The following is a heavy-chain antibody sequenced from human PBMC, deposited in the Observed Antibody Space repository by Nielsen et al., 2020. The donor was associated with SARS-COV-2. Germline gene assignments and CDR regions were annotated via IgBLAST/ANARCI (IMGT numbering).Heavy chain of an antibody. CDR3: ASSLGYCSSTSCYAGMSWFDP. CDR2: IKQDGSEK. J-gene: IGHJ5*02. D-gene: IGHD2-2*01. Sequence: WIRQPPGKGLEWVANIKQDGSEKYYVDSVKGRFTISRDNAKNSLYLQMNSLRAEDTAVYYCASSLGYCSSTSCYAGMSWFDPWGQGTLVTVSS. V-gene: IGHV3-7*03.